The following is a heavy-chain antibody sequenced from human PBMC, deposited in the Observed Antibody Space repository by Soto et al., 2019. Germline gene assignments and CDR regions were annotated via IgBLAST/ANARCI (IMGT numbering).Heavy chain of an antibody. J-gene: IGHJ5*02. D-gene: IGHD2-15*01. CDR2: VDPEDGET. CDR1: GYTLTELS. CDR3: ATERLGYCSGGSCYHSAGPFDP. V-gene: IGHV1-24*01. Sequence: ASVKVSCKVSGYTLTELSMHWVRQAPGKGLEWMGGVDPEDGETIYAQKFQGRVTMTEDTSTDTAYMELSSLRSEDTAVYYCATERLGYCSGGSCYHSAGPFDPWGQGTLVTVSS.